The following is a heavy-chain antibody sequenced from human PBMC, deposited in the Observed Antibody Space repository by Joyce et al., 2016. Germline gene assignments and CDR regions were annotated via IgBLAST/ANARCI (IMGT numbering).Heavy chain of an antibody. Sequence: QLQLQESGPGLVKPSETLSLTCTVSGGSISSSGYYWGWIRQPPGKGLEWIGSIYYGGGTYYNPSLKSRVTISVDTSKNQFSLKLSSVTAADTAVYYCARQGELRYYFDYWGQGTLVTVSS. D-gene: IGHD4-17*01. J-gene: IGHJ4*02. V-gene: IGHV4-39*01. CDR1: GGSISSSGYY. CDR3: ARQGELRYYFDY. CDR2: IYYGGGT.